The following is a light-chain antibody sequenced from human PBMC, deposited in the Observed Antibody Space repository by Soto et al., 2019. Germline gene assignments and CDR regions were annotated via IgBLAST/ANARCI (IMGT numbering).Light chain of an antibody. CDR3: QAWVTGIGV. Sequence: QSVLTQSPSASASLGASVKLTCTLSSGHSRNAIAWHQQQPEKGPRYLMKINSDGSHIKGDEIPDRFSGSSSGAERYLTISNLQSEDEADYYCQAWVTGIGVFGGGTKLTVL. J-gene: IGLJ2*01. V-gene: IGLV4-69*01. CDR2: INSDGSH. CDR1: SGHSRNA.